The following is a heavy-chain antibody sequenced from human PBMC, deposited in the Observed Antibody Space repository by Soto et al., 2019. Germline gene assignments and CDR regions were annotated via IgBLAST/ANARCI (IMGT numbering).Heavy chain of an antibody. D-gene: IGHD3-3*01. CDR2: INHSGHN. Sequence: SETLSLTCAVYGGSFNDYYWSWIRQPPGKGLEWIGEINHSGHNNYNPSLKSRVTISVDTSKNQVSLKLNSVTAADTAVYYCAREVRVRGFAFDIWGQGTMVPAS. CDR3: AREVRVRGFAFDI. V-gene: IGHV4-34*01. J-gene: IGHJ3*02. CDR1: GGSFNDYY.